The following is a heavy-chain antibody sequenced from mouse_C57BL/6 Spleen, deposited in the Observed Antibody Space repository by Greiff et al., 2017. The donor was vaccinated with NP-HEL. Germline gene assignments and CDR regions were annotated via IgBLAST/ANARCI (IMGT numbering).Heavy chain of an antibody. CDR3: ARYITTVVARYFDV. V-gene: IGHV1-69*01. CDR1: GYTFTSYW. J-gene: IGHJ1*03. D-gene: IGHD1-1*01. Sequence: QVQLQQPGAELVMPGASVKLSCKASGYTFTSYWMHWVKQRPGQGLEWIGEIDPSDSYTNYNQKFKGKSTLTVDKSSSTAYMQISSLTSEDSAVYYCARYITTVVARYFDVWGTGTTVTVSS. CDR2: IDPSDSYT.